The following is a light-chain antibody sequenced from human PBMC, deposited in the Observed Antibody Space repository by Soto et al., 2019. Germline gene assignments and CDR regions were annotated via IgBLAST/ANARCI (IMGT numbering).Light chain of an antibody. CDR1: SSDVGGYNY. CDR2: DVS. J-gene: IGLJ2*01. CDR3: SSYTSSTGV. Sequence: QSALTQPASVSGSPGQSITISCTGTSSDVGGYNYVSWYQQHPGKAPKLMIYDVSIRPSGVSNRFSGSKSGNTASLTISGLQAEDEADYYCSSYTSSTGVFGGGTKVTVL. V-gene: IGLV2-14*01.